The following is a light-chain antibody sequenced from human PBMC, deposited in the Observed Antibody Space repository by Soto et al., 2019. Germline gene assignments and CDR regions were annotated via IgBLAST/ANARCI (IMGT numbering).Light chain of an antibody. J-gene: IGLJ3*02. CDR1: SSNVANNY. CDR2: DND. V-gene: IGLV1-51*01. CDR3: ASWDISLSAVV. Sequence: QSVLTQPPSVSAAPGQKVTLSCSGSSSNVANNYVSWYQQLPGTAPKLLIYDNDKRPSGIPDRFSGSKSGTSATLGIIGLQTGDEAAYYCASWDISLSAVVFGGGTKLTVL.